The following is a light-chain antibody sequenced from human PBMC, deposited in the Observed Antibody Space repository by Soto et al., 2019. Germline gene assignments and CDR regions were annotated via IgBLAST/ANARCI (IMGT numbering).Light chain of an antibody. CDR1: STDVGEYNY. V-gene: IGLV2-8*01. CDR2: EVN. CDR3: SSFVGAPAI. Sequence: QSALTQPPSASGSPGQSVTSPCAGTSTDVGEYNYVSWYQQHPGKVPKLIIFEVNKRPSGVPDRFSGSKSGDTASLTVSGLQAEDEADYYCSSFVGAPAIFGGGTKLTVL. J-gene: IGLJ2*01.